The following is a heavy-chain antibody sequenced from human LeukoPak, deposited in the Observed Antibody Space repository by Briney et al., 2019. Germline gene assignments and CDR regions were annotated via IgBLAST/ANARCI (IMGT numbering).Heavy chain of an antibody. J-gene: IGHJ4*02. CDR2: IYHSGST. D-gene: IGHD3-10*01. V-gene: IGHV4-38-2*01. Sequence: SETLSLTCAVSGYSISSGYYWGWIRPPPGKGLEWIGSIYHSGSTYYNPSLKSRVTISVDTSKNQFSLKLRSVTAADTAVYYCARRSGGRFDYWGQGTLVTVSS. CDR1: GYSISSGYY. CDR3: ARRSGGRFDY.